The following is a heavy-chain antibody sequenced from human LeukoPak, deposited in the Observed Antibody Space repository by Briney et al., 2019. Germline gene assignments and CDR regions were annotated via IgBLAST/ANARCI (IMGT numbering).Heavy chain of an antibody. D-gene: IGHD5-12*01. Sequence: GGSRRLSGAASGFTFSSYGMSWVGQSPGKGLEWVASISTSSSYIYYADSMKGRLTISRDNAKNSLYLQMTSLRAEDTAVSCCARVEGNIVTTTEGYFDYWGQGTLVTVSS. CDR3: ARVEGNIVTTTEGYFDY. CDR2: ISTSSSYI. CDR1: GFTFSSYG. V-gene: IGHV3-21*01. J-gene: IGHJ4*02.